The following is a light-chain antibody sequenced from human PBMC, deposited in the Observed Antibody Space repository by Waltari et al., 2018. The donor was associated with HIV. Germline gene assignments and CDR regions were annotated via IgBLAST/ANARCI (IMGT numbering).Light chain of an antibody. CDR2: DAS. V-gene: IGKV3-11*01. J-gene: IGKJ4*01. CDR1: QSVQHF. CDR3: QQRISWPPT. Sequence: EIVLTQSPATLSLSQGDRATLSCRANQSVQHFFVWYQQKPGQPPRLLVYDASKRATGISPRFSGSGSGTDFTLSISSLEPEDFALYFCQQRISWPPTFGGGTRVEV.